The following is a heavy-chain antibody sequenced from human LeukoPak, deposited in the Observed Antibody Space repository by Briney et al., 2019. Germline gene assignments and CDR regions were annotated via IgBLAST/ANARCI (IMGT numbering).Heavy chain of an antibody. CDR1: GFTFSSYW. D-gene: IGHD3-10*01. J-gene: IGHJ4*02. Sequence: GGSLRLSCAASGFTFSSYWLSWVRQAPGKGLEWVANIKQDGSEKYYVDSVKGRFTISRDNAKNSLYLQMNSLRAEDTAVYYCARDMVRGVIPPDYWGQGTLVTVSS. CDR2: IKQDGSEK. CDR3: ARDMVRGVIPPDY. V-gene: IGHV3-7*01.